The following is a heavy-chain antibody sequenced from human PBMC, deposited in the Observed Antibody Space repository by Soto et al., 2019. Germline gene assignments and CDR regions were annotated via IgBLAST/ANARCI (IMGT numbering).Heavy chain of an antibody. V-gene: IGHV3-7*03. J-gene: IGHJ4*02. CDR1: GFSSSDYW. CDR3: ARGGELSLLPLDY. D-gene: IGHD2-15*01. Sequence: VGSLRLSCAASGFSSSDYWMSWVRQAPGRGLEWVAHIIQDGRAIYYVDSVRGRFTISRDSAGNSVFLEMHRLRVEDTAVYYCARGGELSLLPLDYWGLGTLVTVSS. CDR2: IIQDGRAI.